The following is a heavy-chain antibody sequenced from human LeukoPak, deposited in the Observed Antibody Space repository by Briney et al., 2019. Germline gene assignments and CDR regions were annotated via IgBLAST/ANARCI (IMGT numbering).Heavy chain of an antibody. J-gene: IGHJ6*04. Sequence: SETLSLTCTVSGGSISSYYWSWIRQPPGKGLEWIGYIYYSGSTNYNPSLKSRVTISVDTSKNQFSLKLSSVTAADTAVYYCARVPDPSVNYYYGMDVWGKGTRVTVSS. CDR2: IYYSGST. V-gene: IGHV4-59*01. CDR3: ARVPDPSVNYYYGMDV. D-gene: IGHD4-17*01. CDR1: GGSISSYY.